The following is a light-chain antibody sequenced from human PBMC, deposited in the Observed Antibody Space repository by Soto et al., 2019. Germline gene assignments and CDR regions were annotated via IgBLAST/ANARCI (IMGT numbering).Light chain of an antibody. CDR2: GVS. Sequence: DIQMTQSPSSLSASIGDRVTITCRASQSISDYLNWYEQKPVKAPQLLIYGVSNLQSGVPSRFGGSGSGTEFTITISSLQPEDFGTYSCQQSYKTPPWTFGQGTKVDIK. CDR1: QSISDY. CDR3: QQSYKTPPWT. V-gene: IGKV1-39*01. J-gene: IGKJ1*01.